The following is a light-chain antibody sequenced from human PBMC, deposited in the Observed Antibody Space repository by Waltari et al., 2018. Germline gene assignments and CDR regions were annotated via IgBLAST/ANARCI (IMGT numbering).Light chain of an antibody. CDR3: HQCGNSPYT. CDR1: QSVSSNY. CDR2: GSY. Sequence: EIVLTPSPGTLSLSAGERATLACRASQSVSSNYLAWYHQKPVQAPRRLISGSYNGATGIPDRCSGSGSGTDFTLTISRLEPEDFAVYYCHQCGNSPYTFSQAPKLEI. V-gene: IGKV3-20*01. J-gene: IGKJ2*01.